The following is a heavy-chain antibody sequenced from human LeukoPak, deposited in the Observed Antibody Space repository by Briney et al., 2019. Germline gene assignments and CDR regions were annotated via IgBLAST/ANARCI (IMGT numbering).Heavy chain of an antibody. CDR1: GYTLTGYY. CDR3: ARAPPYYGSGSYYGDFDY. V-gene: IGHV1-2*02. J-gene: IGHJ4*02. D-gene: IGHD3-10*01. Sequence: GASVKVSCKASGYTLTGYYMHWVRQAPGQGLEWMGWINPNSGGTNYAQKFQGRVTMTRDTSISTAYMELSRLRSDDTAVYYCARAPPYYGSGSYYGDFDYWGQGTLVTVSS. CDR2: INPNSGGT.